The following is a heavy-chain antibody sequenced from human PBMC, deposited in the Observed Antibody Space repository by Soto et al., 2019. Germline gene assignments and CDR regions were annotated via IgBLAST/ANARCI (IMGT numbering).Heavy chain of an antibody. J-gene: IGHJ6*02. D-gene: IGHD5-18*01. CDR1: GGSVSSGIHY. CDR3: ARVGYSYGTRVYGMDV. Sequence: QVQLQESGPGLVKPSETLSLTCTVSGGSVSSGIHYWTWIRQPPGKDLEWIGYLYYTGTTQYNPSLQSRVTMSVDTSKNQFSLKLTSVTAADTAVYYCARVGYSYGTRVYGMDVWGQGTTVTVS. CDR2: LYYTGTT. V-gene: IGHV4-61*01.